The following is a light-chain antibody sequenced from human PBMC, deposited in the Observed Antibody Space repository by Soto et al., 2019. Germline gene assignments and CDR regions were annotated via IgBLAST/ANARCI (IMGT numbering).Light chain of an antibody. V-gene: IGLV2-8*01. Sequence: QSALTQPPSASGSPGQSVTISCTGTSSDVGGYNYVSWYQQHPGKAPKVMIYEVSKRPSGVPDGFSGSRSGNTASLTVSGLQAEDEADYYCSSYAGSNVVFGGGTKLTVL. J-gene: IGLJ2*01. CDR1: SSDVGGYNY. CDR3: SSYAGSNVV. CDR2: EVS.